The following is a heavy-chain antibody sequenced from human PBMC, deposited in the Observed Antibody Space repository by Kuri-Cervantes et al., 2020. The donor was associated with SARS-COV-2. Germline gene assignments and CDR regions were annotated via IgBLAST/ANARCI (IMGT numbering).Heavy chain of an antibody. CDR2: IWSDGSNK. J-gene: IGHJ6*02. Sequence: GESLKISCAASGFTLSSYAIHWVRQAPGRGLEWVAVIWSDGSNKYYADSVKGRFTISRDNSKNTLYLQMNSLRAEDTAVYYCARDIKYQLLYPGWGMDVWGQGTTVTVSS. V-gene: IGHV3-33*08. CDR1: GFTLSSYA. CDR3: ARDIKYQLLYPGWGMDV. D-gene: IGHD2-2*02.